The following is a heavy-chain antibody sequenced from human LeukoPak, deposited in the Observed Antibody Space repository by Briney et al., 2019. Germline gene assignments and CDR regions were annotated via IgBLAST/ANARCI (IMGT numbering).Heavy chain of an antibody. Sequence: ASVKVSCKASGYTFTGYYMHWVRQAPGQGLEWMGIINPSGGSTSYAQRFQGRVTMTRDTSTSTIYMELNSLRSEDTAVYYCARDLDSSSWSICYFDYWGQGTLVTVFS. V-gene: IGHV1-46*01. CDR2: INPSGGST. CDR3: ARDLDSSSWSICYFDY. CDR1: GYTFTGYY. J-gene: IGHJ4*02. D-gene: IGHD6-13*01.